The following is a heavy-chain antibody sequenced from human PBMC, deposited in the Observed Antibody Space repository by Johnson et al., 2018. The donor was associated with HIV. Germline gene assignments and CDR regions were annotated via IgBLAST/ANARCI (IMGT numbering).Heavy chain of an antibody. CDR1: GFTFSNYG. CDR2: IRSDESNK. J-gene: IGHJ3*02. CDR3: AKGRLGVAFDI. V-gene: IGHV3-30*02. D-gene: IGHD3-16*01. Sequence: QVQLVESGGGVVQSGGSLRLSCTASGFTFSNYGIHWVRQTPGKGLEWVAFIRSDESNKYYAESVKGRFPISRYNSKNTLYLQMNSLRAEDTAVYYCAKGRLGVAFDIWGQGTMVTVSS.